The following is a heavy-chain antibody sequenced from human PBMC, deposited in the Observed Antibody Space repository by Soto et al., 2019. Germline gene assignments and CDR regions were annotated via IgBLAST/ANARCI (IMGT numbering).Heavy chain of an antibody. CDR3: ARAEGDYYYYYGMDV. V-gene: IGHV3-30-3*01. CDR2: ISYDGSNK. J-gene: IGHJ6*02. CDR1: GFTFSSYA. Sequence: LRLSCAASGFTFSSYAMHWVRQAPGKGLEWVAVISYDGSNKYYADSVKGRFTISRDNSKNTLYLQMNSLRSEDTAVYYCARAEGDYYYYYGMDVWGQGTTVTVSS.